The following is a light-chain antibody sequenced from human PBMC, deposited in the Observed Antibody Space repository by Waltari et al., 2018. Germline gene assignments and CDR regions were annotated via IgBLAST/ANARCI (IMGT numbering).Light chain of an antibody. CDR3: ASWDDSPSGHVV. J-gene: IGLJ2*01. CDR1: SSNIGSRY. CDR2: TDE. Sequence: SVLTQPPSASGAPGQRVTISCSGSSSNIGSRYVYWYQQVPGKAPKLLIYTDEQRAAGVPDRVSASKSGTSASLAISGLRSEDEADYYCASWDDSPSGHVVFGGGTKLTVL. V-gene: IGLV1-47*02.